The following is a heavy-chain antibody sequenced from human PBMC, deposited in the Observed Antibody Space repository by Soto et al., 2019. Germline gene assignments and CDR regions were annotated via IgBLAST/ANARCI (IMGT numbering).Heavy chain of an antibody. J-gene: IGHJ4*02. V-gene: IGHV1-18*04. CDR1: GYTFTSYG. D-gene: IGHD6-19*01. CDR3: ARDRGGSGRYPGDSYNFDY. CDR2: ISAYNGNT. Sequence: ASVKACKASGYTFTSYGISWVRQAPGQGLEWMGWISAYNGNTNYAQKLQGRVTMTTDTSTSTAYRELRSLRSDDTAVYYCARDRGGSGRYPGDSYNFDYWGQGTLVTVSS.